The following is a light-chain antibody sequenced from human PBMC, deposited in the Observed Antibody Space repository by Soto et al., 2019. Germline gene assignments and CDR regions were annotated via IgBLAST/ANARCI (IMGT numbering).Light chain of an antibody. J-gene: IGKJ3*01. CDR3: QQASSFPVT. CDR2: AAS. Sequence: DIQMTQSPSSVSASVGDRVSITCRASQAITRSLAWYQQRPGEAPKLLIYAASILQSGVPSRFSRSGSGTDFTLTITRLQAEDFGSYYWQQASSFPVTFGPGTKV. V-gene: IGKV1-12*01. CDR1: QAITRS.